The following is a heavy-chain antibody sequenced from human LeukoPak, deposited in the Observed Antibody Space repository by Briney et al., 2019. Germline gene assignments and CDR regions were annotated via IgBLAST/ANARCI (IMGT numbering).Heavy chain of an antibody. J-gene: IGHJ4*02. Sequence: GGSLRLSCAASGFTFSNAWMSWVRQAPGKGLEWVGRIKSKTDGGTTDYAAPVKGRFTISRDDSKNTLYLQMNSLRAEDTAVYYCAKVGTAMEMDYWGQGTLVTVSS. CDR1: GFTFSNAW. CDR3: AKVGTAMEMDY. D-gene: IGHD5-18*01. V-gene: IGHV3-15*01. CDR2: IKSKTDGGTT.